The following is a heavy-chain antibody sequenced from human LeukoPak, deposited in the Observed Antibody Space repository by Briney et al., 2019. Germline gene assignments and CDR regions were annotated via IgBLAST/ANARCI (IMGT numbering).Heavy chain of an antibody. CDR2: ISSSSSYI. CDR1: GFTFSSYS. J-gene: IGHJ6*02. CDR3: AKIDPFDYYGMDV. D-gene: IGHD3-22*01. Sequence: GGSLRLSCAASGFTFSSYSMNWVRQAPGKGLEWVSSISSSSSYIYYADSVKGRFTISRDNAKNSLYLQMNSLRAEDTAVYYCAKIDPFDYYGMDVWGQGTTVTVSS. V-gene: IGHV3-21*04.